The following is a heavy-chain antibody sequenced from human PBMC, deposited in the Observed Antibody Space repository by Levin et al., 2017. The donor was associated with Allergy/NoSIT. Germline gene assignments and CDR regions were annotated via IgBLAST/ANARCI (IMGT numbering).Heavy chain of an antibody. CDR2: INPNSGGT. D-gene: IGHD1-26*01. Sequence: WASVKVSCKASGYTFTGYYIHWVRQAPGQGLEWMGWINPNSGGTNYAQKFQGRVTMTRDRSISTAYMELSRLRSDDTAVYYCAREWELLSEYFYHWGQGTLVTVSS. CDR3: AREWELLSEYFYH. CDR1: GYTFTGYY. J-gene: IGHJ1*01. V-gene: IGHV1-2*02.